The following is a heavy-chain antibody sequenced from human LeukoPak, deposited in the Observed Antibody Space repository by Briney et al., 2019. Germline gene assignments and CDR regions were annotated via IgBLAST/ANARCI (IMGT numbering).Heavy chain of an antibody. CDR1: GYTFTGHY. CDR3: ARVSRQPTIYYYYYMDV. CDR2: ISPNSGGT. D-gene: IGHD1-26*01. J-gene: IGHJ6*03. V-gene: IGHV1-2*02. Sequence: GASVKVSCKASGYTFTGHYMHWVRQAPGQGLEWMGWISPNSGGTNYAQKFQGRVTMTRDTSISTAYMELSRLRSDDTAVYYCARVSRQPTIYYYYYMDVWGKGTTVTVSS.